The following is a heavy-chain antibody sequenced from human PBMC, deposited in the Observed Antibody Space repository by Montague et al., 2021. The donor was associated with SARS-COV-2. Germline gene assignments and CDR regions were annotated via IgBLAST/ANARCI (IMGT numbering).Heavy chain of an antibody. CDR1: GDSVSSNSVA. V-gene: IGHV6-1*01. J-gene: IGHJ4*02. D-gene: IGHD6-19*01. Sequence: CAISGDSVSSNSVAWSWTRQSPSRGLEWQGRTYYRSKWYSDYAPSVRGRLTVNPDASKNEFSLELNYVTPEDTAVYYCVRYSGWFYFDFWGQGTLVTVSS. CDR3: VRYSGWFYFDF. CDR2: TYYRSKWYS.